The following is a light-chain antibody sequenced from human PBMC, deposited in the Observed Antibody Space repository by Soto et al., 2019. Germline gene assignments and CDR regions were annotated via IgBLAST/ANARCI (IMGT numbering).Light chain of an antibody. CDR1: QSISTF. CDR3: QQSYRAPYT. V-gene: IGKV1-39*01. J-gene: IGKJ2*01. CDR2: DAS. Sequence: DIQVTQSPSSLSASIGDRVTITCRASQSISTFLNWYQQKPGKAPNLLIYDASNLQTGVPSRFSGSGSGTDFSLTISSLQPEDVATYYCQQSYRAPYTFGQGTTLEIK.